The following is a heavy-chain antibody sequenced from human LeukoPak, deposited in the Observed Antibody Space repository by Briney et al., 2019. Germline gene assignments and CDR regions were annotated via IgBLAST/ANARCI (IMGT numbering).Heavy chain of an antibody. CDR2: ISAYNGNT. Sequence: GASVKVSCKASGYTFTSYGISWVRQAPGQGLEWMGWISAYNGNTNYAQKLQGRVTMTTDTSTSTAYMELRSLRSDDTAVYYCARDTYYYGSGSSSLFDYWGQGALVTVSS. J-gene: IGHJ4*02. CDR1: GYTFTSYG. CDR3: ARDTYYYGSGSSSLFDY. V-gene: IGHV1-18*01. D-gene: IGHD3-10*01.